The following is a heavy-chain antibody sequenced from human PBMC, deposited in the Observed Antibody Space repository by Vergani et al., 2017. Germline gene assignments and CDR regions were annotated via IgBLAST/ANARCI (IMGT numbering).Heavy chain of an antibody. V-gene: IGHV3-30*18. J-gene: IGHJ6*03. D-gene: IGHD3-16*01. CDR2: ISYDGSNK. CDR3: AKEGGPYYRYYMDV. CDR1: GFRFRNYG. Sequence: HVQMVESGGGVVQPGRSLRLSCAVSGFRFRNYGMHWVRQAPGKGLEWVAVISYDGSNKYYADSVKGRFTISRDNSKNTLYLQMNSLRAEDTAVYYCAKEGGPYYRYYMDVWGKGTTVSVSS.